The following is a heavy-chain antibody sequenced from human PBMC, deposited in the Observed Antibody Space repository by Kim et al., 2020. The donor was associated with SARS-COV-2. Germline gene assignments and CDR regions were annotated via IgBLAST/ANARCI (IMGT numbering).Heavy chain of an antibody. J-gene: IGHJ5*02. Sequence: SRKSRVTISVDTSKNQFSLKLSSVTDADTAVYYCARWGYGSGCLYNWFDPWGQGTRVTVSS. V-gene: IGHV4-34*01. D-gene: IGHD3-10*01. CDR3: ARWGYGSGCLYNWFDP.